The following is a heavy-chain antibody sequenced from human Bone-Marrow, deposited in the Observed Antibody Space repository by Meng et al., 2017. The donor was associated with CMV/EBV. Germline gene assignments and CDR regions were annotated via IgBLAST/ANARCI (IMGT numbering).Heavy chain of an antibody. CDR2: ISSSGSTI. J-gene: IGHJ4*02. V-gene: IGHV3-48*03. D-gene: IGHD2-2*01. CDR3: ARGGKVVPSPYDY. Sequence: GGSLRLSCAASGFTFSSYEMNWVRQAPGKGLEWVSYISSSGSTIFYADSVKGRFTISRDNAKNSLYLQMSSLRAEDTAVYYCARGGKVVPSPYDYCGQGTLVNVAS. CDR1: GFTFSSYE.